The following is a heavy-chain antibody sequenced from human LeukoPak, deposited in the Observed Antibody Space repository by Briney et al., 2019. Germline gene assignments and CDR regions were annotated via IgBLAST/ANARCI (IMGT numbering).Heavy chain of an antibody. Sequence: QSGGSLRLSCAASGFTVSSNYMSWVRQAPGKGLEWGSAIYSGGSPYYADSVKGRFTIARHNSKNTLYLQMNSLRAEDTAVYYCARDLMPSDMDVWGQGATVTVSS. CDR2: IYSGGSP. CDR3: ARDLMPSDMDV. D-gene: IGHD2-2*01. CDR1: GFTVSSNY. V-gene: IGHV3-53*04. J-gene: IGHJ6*02.